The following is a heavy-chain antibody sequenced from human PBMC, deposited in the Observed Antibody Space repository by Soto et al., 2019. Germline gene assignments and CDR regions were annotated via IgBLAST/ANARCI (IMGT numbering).Heavy chain of an antibody. D-gene: IGHD3-3*01. Sequence: SETLSLTCTVSGGSISSYYWSWIRQPPWKGLEWIGYIYYSGSTNYNPSLKSRVTISVDTSKNQFSLKLSSVTAADTAVYYCARDTYYEFWSGHWGMDVWGQGTTVTVSS. CDR1: GGSISSYY. J-gene: IGHJ6*02. CDR2: IYYSGST. CDR3: ARDTYYEFWSGHWGMDV. V-gene: IGHV4-59*01.